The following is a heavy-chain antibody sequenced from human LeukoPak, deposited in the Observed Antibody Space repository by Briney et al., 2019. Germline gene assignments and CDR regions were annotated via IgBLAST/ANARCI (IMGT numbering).Heavy chain of an antibody. CDR1: GGSFSGYY. V-gene: IGHV4-34*01. J-gene: IGHJ6*04. Sequence: SETLSLTCAVYGGSFSGYYWSWTRQPPGKGLEWIGEINHSGSTNYNPSLKSRVTISVDTSKNQFSLKLSSVTAADTAVYYCARGRLDVWGKGTTVTVSS. CDR2: INHSGST. CDR3: ARGRLDV.